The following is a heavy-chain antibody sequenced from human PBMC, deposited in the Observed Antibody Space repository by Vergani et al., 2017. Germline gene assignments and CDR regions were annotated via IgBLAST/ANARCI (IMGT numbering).Heavy chain of an antibody. J-gene: IGHJ3*02. D-gene: IGHD3-22*01. Sequence: QVQLVQSGAEVKKPGSSVKVSCKASGGTFSSYTISWVRQPPGQGLEWMGRIIPILGIANYAQKFQGRVTITADKSTSTAYMELSSLRSEDTAVYYCASGYYDSSATDAFDIWGQGTMVTVSS. V-gene: IGHV1-69*02. CDR1: GGTFSSYT. CDR3: ASGYYDSSATDAFDI. CDR2: IIPILGIA.